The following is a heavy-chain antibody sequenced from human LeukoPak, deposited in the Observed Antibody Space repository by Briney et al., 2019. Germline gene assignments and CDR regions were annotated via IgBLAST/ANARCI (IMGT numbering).Heavy chain of an antibody. J-gene: IGHJ4*02. CDR1: GFTFSSYA. D-gene: IGHD2-15*01. CDR2: ISSSSNYI. V-gene: IGHV3-21*01. Sequence: PGGSLRLSCAASGFTFSSYAMNWVRRAPGKGLEWVSSISSSSNYIYYADSVKGRFTISRDNAKNSLYLQMNSLRAEDTAVYYCARSYCSGGSCSHFDYWGQGTLVTVSS. CDR3: ARSYCSGGSCSHFDY.